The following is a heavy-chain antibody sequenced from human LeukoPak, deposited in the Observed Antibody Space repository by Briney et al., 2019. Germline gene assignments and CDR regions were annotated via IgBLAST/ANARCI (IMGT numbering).Heavy chain of an antibody. Sequence: SETLSLTCTVSGGSISSNNWWSWVRQPPGKGLEWIGENYHSGSTYCNPSLKRRVTISIDTSKNQFSLKRRSVTAEDTAVYYCARVVQSTDSSGFYLPEYFQHWGQGNLVTVSS. CDR3: ARVVQSTDSSGFYLPEYFQH. CDR1: GGSISSNNW. CDR2: NYHSGST. J-gene: IGHJ1*01. V-gene: IGHV4-4*02. D-gene: IGHD3-22*01.